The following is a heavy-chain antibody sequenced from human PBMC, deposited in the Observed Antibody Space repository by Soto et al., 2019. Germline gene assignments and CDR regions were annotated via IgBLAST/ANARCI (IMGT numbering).Heavy chain of an antibody. V-gene: IGHV1-18*01. Sequence: GASVKVSCKVSGYTLTELSMHWVRQAPGKGLEWMGWISAYNGNTNYAQKLQGRVTMTTDTSTSTAYMELRSLRSDDTAVYYCARGYCSGGSCYGTNWFDPWGQGTLVTLSS. CDR3: ARGYCSGGSCYGTNWFDP. D-gene: IGHD2-15*01. CDR2: ISAYNGNT. J-gene: IGHJ5*02. CDR1: GYTLTELS.